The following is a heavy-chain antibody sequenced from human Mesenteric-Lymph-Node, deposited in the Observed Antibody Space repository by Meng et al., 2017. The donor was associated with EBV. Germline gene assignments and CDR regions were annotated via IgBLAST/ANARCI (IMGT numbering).Heavy chain of an antibody. J-gene: IGHJ4*02. Sequence: QVPLQQWGAGLLEPSETLALTCEASCGAFSGYHWSWIRQPPGKGLEYIGEISQSGDTTYNPSLKSRVTISVDRSRNQFSLKMASVTAADTAVYYCARGAIFGIVITYFDYWSQGTLVTVSS. CDR3: ARGAIFGIVITYFDY. V-gene: IGHV4-34*01. CDR2: ISQSGDT. CDR1: CGAFSGYH. D-gene: IGHD3-3*02.